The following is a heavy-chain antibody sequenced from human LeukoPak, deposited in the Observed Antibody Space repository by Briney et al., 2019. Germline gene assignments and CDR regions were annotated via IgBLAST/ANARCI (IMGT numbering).Heavy chain of an antibody. CDR2: IIPIFGTA. CDR3: ARARSFALGGYYYGMDV. J-gene: IGHJ6*04. CDR1: GYTFTSYA. V-gene: IGHV1-69*13. Sequence: SVKVSCKASGYTFTSYAISWVRQAPGQGLEWMGGIIPIFGTANYAQKFQGRVTITADESTSTAYMELSSLRSEDTAVYYCARARSFALGGYYYGMDVWGKGTTVTVSS. D-gene: IGHD3-16*01.